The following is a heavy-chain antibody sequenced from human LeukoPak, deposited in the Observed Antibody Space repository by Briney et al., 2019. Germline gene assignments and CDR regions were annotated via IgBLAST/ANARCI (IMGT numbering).Heavy chain of an antibody. D-gene: IGHD5/OR15-5a*01. CDR2: IKQDGSEK. CDR1: GFTFSSYW. J-gene: IGHJ6*02. CDR3: AREFYDPFYYYYYGMDV. Sequence: QSGGSLRLSCAASGFTFSSYWMSWVRQAPGKGLEWVANIKQDGSEKYYVDSVKGRFTISRDNAKNSLYLQMNSLRAEDTAVYYCAREFYDPFYYYYYGMDVWGQGTTVTVSS. V-gene: IGHV3-7*01.